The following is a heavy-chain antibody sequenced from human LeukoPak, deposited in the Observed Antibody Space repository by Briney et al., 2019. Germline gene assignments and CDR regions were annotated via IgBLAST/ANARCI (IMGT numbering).Heavy chain of an antibody. CDR2: IIPILGIA. CDR1: GGTFSSYA. V-gene: IGHV1-69*04. D-gene: IGHD2-15*01. J-gene: IGHJ4*02. CDR3: ARRYCSGGSCYEDY. Sequence: SEKVSCKASGGTFSSYAISWVRQAPAQGQEWMGRIIPILGIANYAQKFQGRVTITADKSTSTAYMELSSLRSEDTAVYYCARRYCSGGSCYEDYWGQGTLVTVSS.